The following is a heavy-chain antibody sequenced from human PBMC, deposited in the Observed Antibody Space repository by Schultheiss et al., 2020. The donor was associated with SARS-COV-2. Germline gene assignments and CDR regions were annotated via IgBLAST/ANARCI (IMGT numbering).Heavy chain of an antibody. J-gene: IGHJ4*02. D-gene: IGHD4-17*01. CDR2: ISYDGSNK. CDR3: AKVSGSTVTKRRFDY. V-gene: IGHV3-30*04. CDR1: GFTFSNYA. Sequence: GGSLRLSCAASGFTFSNYAMSWFRQAPGKGLEWVAVISYDGSNKYYADSVKGRFTISRDNSENTLFLQMNRLRAEDTALYYCAKVSGSTVTKRRFDYWGQGTLVTVSS.